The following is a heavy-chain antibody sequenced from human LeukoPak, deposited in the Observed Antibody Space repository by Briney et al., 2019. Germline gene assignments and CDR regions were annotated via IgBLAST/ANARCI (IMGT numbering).Heavy chain of an antibody. CDR2: INHSGST. CDR1: GFTFSSYS. CDR3: AREERVTPDAFDI. J-gene: IGHJ3*02. V-gene: IGHV4-34*01. Sequence: GSLRLSCAASGFTFSSYSMNWVRQAPGKGLEWIGEINHSGSTNYNPSLKSRVTISVDTSKNQFSLKLSSVTAADTAVYYCAREERVTPDAFDIWGQGTMVTVSS. D-gene: IGHD4-23*01.